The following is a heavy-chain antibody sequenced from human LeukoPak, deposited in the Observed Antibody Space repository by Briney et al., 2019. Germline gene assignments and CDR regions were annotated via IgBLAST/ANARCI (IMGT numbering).Heavy chain of an antibody. CDR1: GFTFSSYA. V-gene: IGHV3-23*01. CDR3: AKEALLWFGEGDAFDI. D-gene: IGHD3-10*01. CDR2: ISGSGGST. J-gene: IGHJ3*02. Sequence: GGSLRLSCAASGFTFSSYAMSWVRQAPGKGLEWVSAISGSGGSTYYADSVKGRFTISRDNSKNTLYLQMNSLRAEDTAVYYCAKEALLWFGEGDAFDIWGQGTMVTVSS.